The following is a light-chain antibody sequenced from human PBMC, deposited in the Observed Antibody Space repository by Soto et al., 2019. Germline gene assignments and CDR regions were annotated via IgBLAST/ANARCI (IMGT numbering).Light chain of an antibody. Sequence: DIVMTQSPLSLPVTPGEPASISCRSSQSLLHSNGYNYLDWYLQKPGQSPQLLIYLGSNRASGVPDRFSGSGSGTDFTLKISRVEAEDVGVYYCMHALHTSYTFGQGTKLEIK. CDR2: LGS. CDR1: QSLLHSNGYNY. V-gene: IGKV2-28*01. J-gene: IGKJ2*01. CDR3: MHALHTSYT.